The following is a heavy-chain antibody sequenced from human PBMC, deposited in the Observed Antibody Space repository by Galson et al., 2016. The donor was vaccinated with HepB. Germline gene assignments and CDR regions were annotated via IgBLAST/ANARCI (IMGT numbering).Heavy chain of an antibody. CDR3: AKDSEWLRVAHDFDY. Sequence: SLRLSCAASGFTFRSYGFHWVRQAPGKGLEWVALISYDGSNKYYADSVKGRFTISRDNSNDTLYLQMNSLTADDTAVYYCAKDSEWLRVAHDFDYWGQGTLVTVSS. J-gene: IGHJ4*02. V-gene: IGHV3-30*18. D-gene: IGHD5-12*01. CDR1: GFTFRSYG. CDR2: ISYDGSNK.